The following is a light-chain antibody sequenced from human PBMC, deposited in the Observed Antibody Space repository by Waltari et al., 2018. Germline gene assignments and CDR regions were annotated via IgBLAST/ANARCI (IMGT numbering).Light chain of an antibody. CDR1: QSISKW. CDR2: KAS. J-gene: IGKJ4*01. Sequence: DIQMTQSPSTLSASVGDRVIFSCRASQSISKWFAWYQQKPGKDPKLLIYKASTLESGVPSRFSGSGSGTEFTLTISSLQPDDFATYYCQQYNSYSLLSFGGGTKVEIK. CDR3: QQYNSYSLLS. V-gene: IGKV1-5*03.